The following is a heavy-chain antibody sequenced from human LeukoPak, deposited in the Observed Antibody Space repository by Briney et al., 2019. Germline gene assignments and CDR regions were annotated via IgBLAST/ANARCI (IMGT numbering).Heavy chain of an antibody. CDR1: GFTFSSYW. CDR3: ARVAGYSYGHLYYYYYGMDV. D-gene: IGHD5-18*01. J-gene: IGHJ6*02. Sequence: GGSLRLSCAASGFTFSSYWMSWVRQAPGKGLEWVANIKQDGSEKYYVDSVKGRFTISRDNAKNSLYLQMNSLRAEDTAVYYCARVAGYSYGHLYYYYYGMDVWGQGTTVTVCS. V-gene: IGHV3-7*01. CDR2: IKQDGSEK.